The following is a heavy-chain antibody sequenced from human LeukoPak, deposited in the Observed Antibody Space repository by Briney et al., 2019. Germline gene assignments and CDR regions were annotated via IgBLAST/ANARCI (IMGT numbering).Heavy chain of an antibody. V-gene: IGHV3-9*03. CDR2: ISWNDGSI. Sequence: GGSLRLSCAASGFTFDDYAMHWVRQAPGKGLEWVSGISWNDGSIGYADSVKGRFTISRDNAKNSLYLQMNSLRAEDMALYYCAKGTDYDFWSGFDYWGQGTLVTVSS. CDR3: AKGTDYDFWSGFDY. D-gene: IGHD3-3*01. J-gene: IGHJ4*02. CDR1: GFTFDDYA.